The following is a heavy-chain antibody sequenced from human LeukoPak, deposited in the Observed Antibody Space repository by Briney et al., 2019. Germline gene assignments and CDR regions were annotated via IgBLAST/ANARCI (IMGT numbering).Heavy chain of an antibody. D-gene: IGHD6-6*01. CDR1: GGSISSSGSY. Sequence: SETLSLTCTVSGGSISSSGSYWGWIRQPPGKGLEWIESVYYSGNTYNPSLKSRVTISVDTSKNQVSLNLTSVNAADTAIYYCARVMAARREDLNWFDPWGQGTLVTVSS. J-gene: IGHJ5*02. CDR3: ARVMAARREDLNWFDP. CDR2: VYYSGNT. V-gene: IGHV4-39*07.